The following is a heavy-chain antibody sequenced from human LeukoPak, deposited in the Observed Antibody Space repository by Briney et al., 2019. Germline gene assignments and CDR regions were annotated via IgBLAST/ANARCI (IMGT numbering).Heavy chain of an antibody. D-gene: IGHD3-10*01. Sequence: GGSLRLSCAASGFTFSSYWMHWVRQAPGKGLVWVSRINSDGSSTSYADSVKGRFTISRDNSKNTLYLQMNSLRAEDTAVYYCAKDRPNYYGSGSYYPSSIFDYWGQGTLVTVSS. CDR2: INSDGSST. CDR1: GFTFSSYW. V-gene: IGHV3-74*01. CDR3: AKDRPNYYGSGSYYPSSIFDY. J-gene: IGHJ4*02.